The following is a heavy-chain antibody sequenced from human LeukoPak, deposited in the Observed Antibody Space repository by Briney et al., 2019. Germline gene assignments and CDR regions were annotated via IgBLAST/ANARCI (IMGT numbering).Heavy chain of an antibody. CDR3: AKSWSGSLAS. CDR2: ISWDGGST. D-gene: IGHD3-3*01. V-gene: IGHV3-43*01. Sequence: GALRLSCAASGFTFDDYTMHWVRQAPGKGLEWVSLISWDGGSTYYADSVKGRFTISRDNSKNSLYLQMNSLRTEDTALYYRAKSWSGSLASWGQGTLVTVSS. J-gene: IGHJ5*02. CDR1: GFTFDDYT.